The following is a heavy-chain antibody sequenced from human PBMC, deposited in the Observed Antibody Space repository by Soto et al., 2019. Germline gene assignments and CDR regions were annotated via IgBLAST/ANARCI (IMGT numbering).Heavy chain of an antibody. Sequence: GGSLRLSCAASGFTFDDFAMCWVRQVPGKGLEWISLVNWGGDTTFYAESVKGRFIISRDNSKNSVYLQMNSLRSEDSAVYYCAKGATVTTHYQYYGMDVWGQGTTVTVSS. CDR2: VNWGGDTT. CDR1: GFTFDDFA. D-gene: IGHD4-17*01. J-gene: IGHJ6*02. V-gene: IGHV3-43D*04. CDR3: AKGATVTTHYQYYGMDV.